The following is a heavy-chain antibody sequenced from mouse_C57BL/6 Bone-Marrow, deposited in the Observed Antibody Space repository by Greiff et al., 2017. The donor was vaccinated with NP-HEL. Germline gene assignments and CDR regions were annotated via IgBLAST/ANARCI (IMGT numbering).Heavy chain of an antibody. D-gene: IGHD1-1*02. J-gene: IGHJ4*01. CDR2: IDPENGDT. Sequence: EVQLQQSGAELVRPGASVKLSCTASGFNIKDDYMHWVKQRPEQGLEWIGWIDPENGDTEYASKFQGKATITADTSSNTAYLQLSSLTSEDTAGYYCTIFYGYYAMDYWGQGTSVTVSS. CDR3: TIFYGYYAMDY. CDR1: GFNIKDDY. V-gene: IGHV14-4*01.